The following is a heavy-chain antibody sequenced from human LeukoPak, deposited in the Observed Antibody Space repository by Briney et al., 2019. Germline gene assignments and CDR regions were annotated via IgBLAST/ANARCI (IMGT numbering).Heavy chain of an antibody. V-gene: IGHV4-61*02. CDR3: ARGGWWQGRDYYYYMDV. J-gene: IGHJ6*03. D-gene: IGHD2-15*01. Sequence: SETLSLTCTVSGGSISSGSYYWSWIRQPAGKGLEWIGRIYTSGSTNYNPSLKSRVTISVDTSKNQFSLKLSSVTAADTAVYYCARGGWWQGRDYYYYMDVWGKGTTVTISS. CDR1: GGSISSGSYY. CDR2: IYTSGST.